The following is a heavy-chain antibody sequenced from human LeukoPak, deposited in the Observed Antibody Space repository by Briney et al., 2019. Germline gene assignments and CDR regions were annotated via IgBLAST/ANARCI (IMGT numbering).Heavy chain of an antibody. CDR3: VTTTWDTVMIHTPPFDH. J-gene: IGHJ4*02. V-gene: IGHV3-66*01. D-gene: IGHD3-16*01. CDR1: GFIVSSNY. CDR2: IYTDGRT. Sequence: GESLRLSCSDSGFIVSSNYMSWVRQAPGKGLEYVSVIYTDGRTYYADSVKGRFIISRDNSRNTLYLQMNSLRAEDTAVYYCVTTTWDTVMIHTPPFDHWGQGTLVTVSS.